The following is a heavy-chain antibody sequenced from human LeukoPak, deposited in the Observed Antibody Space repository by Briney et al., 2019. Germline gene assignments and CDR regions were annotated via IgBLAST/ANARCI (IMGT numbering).Heavy chain of an antibody. CDR1: GFSVSNYA. J-gene: IGHJ4*02. Sequence: GGSLRLSCAASGFSVSNYALSWVRQAPGKGLEWVSSFTAGGSGTYNTDSVEGRFTISRDISKNTLYMQTNSLRAEDTAVYYCARGGGLQRRYFEYWGQGTLLTVSS. CDR3: ARGGGLQRRYFEY. V-gene: IGHV3-23*01. D-gene: IGHD2-15*01. CDR2: FTAGGSGT.